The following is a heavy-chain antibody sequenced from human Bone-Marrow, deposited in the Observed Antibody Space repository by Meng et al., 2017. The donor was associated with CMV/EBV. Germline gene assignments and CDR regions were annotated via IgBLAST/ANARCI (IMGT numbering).Heavy chain of an antibody. CDR3: AHRREYCSSTSCYPTCFDY. CDR2: IYWNDDK. Sequence: GPTLVKPTQTLTLTCTFSGFSLSTSGVGVGWIRQPPGKALEWLALIYWNDDKRYSPSLKSRLTITKDTSKNQVVLTMTNMDPVDTATYYCAHRREYCSSTSCYPTCFDYWGHGTLVTVSS. CDR1: GFSLSTSGVG. J-gene: IGHJ4*01. D-gene: IGHD2-2*01. V-gene: IGHV2-5*01.